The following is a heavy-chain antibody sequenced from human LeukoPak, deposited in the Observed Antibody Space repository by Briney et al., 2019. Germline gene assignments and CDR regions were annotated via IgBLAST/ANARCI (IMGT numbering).Heavy chain of an antibody. Sequence: SETLSLTCTVSGGSIRSSSYYWGWIRQPPGKGLEWIGSIYYSGNTYYNPSLKSRVTISIDTSKNQFSLKLSSVTAADTAVYYCVRRAYIYGIQGWYFDLWGRGTLVTVSS. CDR2: IYYSGNT. CDR1: GGSIRSSSYY. V-gene: IGHV4-39*07. J-gene: IGHJ2*01. CDR3: VRRAYIYGIQGWYFDL. D-gene: IGHD5-18*01.